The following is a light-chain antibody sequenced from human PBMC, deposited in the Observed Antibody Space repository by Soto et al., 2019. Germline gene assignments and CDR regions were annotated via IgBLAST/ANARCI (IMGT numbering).Light chain of an antibody. Sequence: QSALTQPASVSGSPGQSITISCTGTSSDVGGYSYVSWYQQHPGKAPKLMIYEVSYRPSGVPFRFSGSKSGNTASPTISGLQAEDEAAYYCSSYTSSSTYVFGTGTKVTVL. J-gene: IGLJ1*01. CDR2: EVS. CDR3: SSYTSSSTYV. CDR1: SSDVGGYSY. V-gene: IGLV2-14*01.